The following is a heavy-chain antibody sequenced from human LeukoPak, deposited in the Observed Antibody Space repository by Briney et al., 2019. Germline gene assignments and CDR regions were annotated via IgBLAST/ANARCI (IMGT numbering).Heavy chain of an antibody. J-gene: IGHJ5*02. CDR3: ARDACSGGSCYSGNWFDP. D-gene: IGHD2-15*01. Sequence: ASVKVSCKASGYTFTSYYMHWVRQAPAQGLEWMGIINPSGGSTSYAQKFQGRVTMTRDTSTSTVYMELSSLRSEDTAVYYCARDACSGGSCYSGNWFDPWGQGTLVTVSS. CDR1: GYTFTSYY. CDR2: INPSGGST. V-gene: IGHV1-46*01.